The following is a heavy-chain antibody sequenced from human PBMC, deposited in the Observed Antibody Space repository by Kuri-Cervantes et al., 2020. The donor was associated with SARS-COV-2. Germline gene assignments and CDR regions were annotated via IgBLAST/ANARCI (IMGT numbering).Heavy chain of an antibody. V-gene: IGHV4-34*01. Sequence: GSLRLSCAVYGGAFSGYYWSWIRQPPGKGLEWIGEINHSGSTNYNPSLKSRVTISVDTSKNQFSLELSSVTAADTAVYYCAREQWSSGYSNIDYWGQGTLVTVSS. D-gene: IGHD3-22*01. CDR2: INHSGST. J-gene: IGHJ4*02. CDR1: GGAFSGYY. CDR3: AREQWSSGYSNIDY.